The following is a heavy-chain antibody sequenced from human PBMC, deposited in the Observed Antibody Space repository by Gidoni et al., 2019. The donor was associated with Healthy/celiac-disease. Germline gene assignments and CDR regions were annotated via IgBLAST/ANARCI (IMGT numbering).Heavy chain of an antibody. CDR3: ARGRLRYPLEGGMDV. CDR1: GFTFSSYW. Sequence: EVQLVESGGGLVQPGGSLRLSCAASGFTFSSYWLHWVRQAPGKGLVWVSRINSDGSSTSYADSVKGRFTISRDNAKNTLYLQMNSLRAEDTAVYYCARGRLRYPLEGGMDVWGQGTTVTVSS. CDR2: INSDGSST. D-gene: IGHD3-9*01. V-gene: IGHV3-74*01. J-gene: IGHJ6*02.